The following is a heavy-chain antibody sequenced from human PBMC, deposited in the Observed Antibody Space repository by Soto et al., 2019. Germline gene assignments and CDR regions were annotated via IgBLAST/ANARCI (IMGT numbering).Heavy chain of an antibody. CDR3: ARDKREGYFDY. J-gene: IGHJ4*02. CDR1: GFTFSSYS. Sequence: EVQLVESGGGLVKPGGSLRLSCAASGFTFSSYSMNWVRQAPGKGLEWVSSISSSSSYMYYADSVKGRFTISRDNAKNSLYLQMNSLRAEDTAVYYCARDKREGYFDYWGQGTLVTVSS. CDR2: ISSSSSYM. V-gene: IGHV3-21*01.